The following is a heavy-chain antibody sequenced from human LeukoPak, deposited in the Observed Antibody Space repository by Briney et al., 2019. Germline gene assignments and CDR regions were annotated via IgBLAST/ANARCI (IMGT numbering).Heavy chain of an antibody. CDR3: ASRLTFGRAP. Sequence: GGSLRLSCAASGFTFSSYSMNWVRQAPGEGVEWVSSISSSSSYIYYADSVKGRFTISRDNAKNSLYLQMNSLRAEDTAVYYCASRLTFGRAPWGQGTLVTVSS. J-gene: IGHJ5*02. CDR2: ISSSSSYI. CDR1: GFTFSSYS. D-gene: IGHD3-16*01. V-gene: IGHV3-21*04.